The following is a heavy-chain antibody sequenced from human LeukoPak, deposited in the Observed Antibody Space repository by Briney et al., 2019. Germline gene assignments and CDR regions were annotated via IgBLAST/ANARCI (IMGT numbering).Heavy chain of an antibody. CDR3: ARGDYCSGGSCYGYYFDY. CDR2: INPNSGGT. Sequence: ASVKVSCKASGYTFTGYYMHWVRQAPGQGLEWMGWINPNSGGTNYAQKFQGWVTMTRDTSISTAYMELSRLRSDDTAVYYCARGDYCSGGSCYGYYFDYWGQGTLVPVSS. J-gene: IGHJ4*02. D-gene: IGHD2-15*01. V-gene: IGHV1-2*04. CDR1: GYTFTGYY.